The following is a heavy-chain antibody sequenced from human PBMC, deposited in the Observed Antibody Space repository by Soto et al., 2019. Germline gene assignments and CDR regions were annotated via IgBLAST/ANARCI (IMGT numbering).Heavy chain of an antibody. CDR1: GGSISSYY. CDR3: ARVSPSSTSWGYYYYYMDV. J-gene: IGHJ6*03. V-gene: IGHV4-59*08. CDR2: IYYSGST. Sequence: SETLSLTCTVSGGSISSYYWSWIRQPPGKGLEWIGYIYYSGSTNYNPSLKSRVTISVDTSKNQFSLKLSSVTAADTAVYYCARVSPSSTSWGYYYYYMDVWGKGTTVTVS. D-gene: IGHD2-2*01.